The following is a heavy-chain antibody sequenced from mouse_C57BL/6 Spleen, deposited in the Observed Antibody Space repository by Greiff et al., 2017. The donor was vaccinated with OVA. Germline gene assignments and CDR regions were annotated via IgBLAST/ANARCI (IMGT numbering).Heavy chain of an antibody. CDR2: IDPSDSET. Sequence: LKQPGAELVRPGSSVKLSCKASGYTFTSYWMHWVKQRPIQGLEWIGNIDPSDSETHYNQKFKDKATLTVDKSSSTAYMQLSSLTSEDSAVYYCARWYDYDEGFAYWGQGTLVTVSA. V-gene: IGHV1-52*01. CDR1: GYTFTSYW. D-gene: IGHD2-4*01. J-gene: IGHJ3*01. CDR3: ARWYDYDEGFAY.